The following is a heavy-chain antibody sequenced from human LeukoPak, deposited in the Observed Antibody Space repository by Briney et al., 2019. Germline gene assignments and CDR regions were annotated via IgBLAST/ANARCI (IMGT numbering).Heavy chain of an antibody. CDR2: ISGYNGNT. D-gene: IGHD2-15*01. J-gene: IGHJ4*02. CDR3: ARDLPNLGYCTGGSCSLGY. V-gene: IGHV1-18*01. CDR1: GYTFTTYG. Sequence: ASVKVSCKASGYTFTTYGTNWVRQAPGQGLEWMGWISGYNGNTNYAQKLQGRVTMTTDTFTSTAYMELRSLTSDDTAVYYCARDLPNLGYCTGGSCSLGYWGQGTLVTVSS.